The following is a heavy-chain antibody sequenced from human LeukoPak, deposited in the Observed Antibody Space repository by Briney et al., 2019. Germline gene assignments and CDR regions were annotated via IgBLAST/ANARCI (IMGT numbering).Heavy chain of an antibody. J-gene: IGHJ4*02. V-gene: IGHV4-4*02. Sequence: NPSGTLSLTCAVSGGSISSSNWWSWVRPPPGKGLEWIGEIYHSGSTNYNPSLRSRVTISVDKSKNQFSLKLSSVTAADTAVYYCARSGYSSSWYDYWGQGTLVTVSS. CDR1: GGSISSSNW. CDR3: ARSGYSSSWYDY. D-gene: IGHD6-13*01. CDR2: IYHSGST.